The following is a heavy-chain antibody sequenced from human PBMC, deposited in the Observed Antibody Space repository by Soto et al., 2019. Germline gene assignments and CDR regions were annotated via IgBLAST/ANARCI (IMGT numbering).Heavy chain of an antibody. CDR1: GFIFRSYV. D-gene: IGHD3-16*01. CDR3: ARWGTTGGLAV. CDR2: TSYDGSNT. Sequence: QVQLVESGGGVVQPGTSLRLSCVGSGFIFRSYVIHWVRQAPGKGLEWVALTSYDGSNTYYDDSVKGRFTISRDNSRNPVDLKMGSLRPEDTTLYYCARWGTTGGLAVWGQGTLVSVSS. V-gene: IGHV3-30*19. J-gene: IGHJ4*02.